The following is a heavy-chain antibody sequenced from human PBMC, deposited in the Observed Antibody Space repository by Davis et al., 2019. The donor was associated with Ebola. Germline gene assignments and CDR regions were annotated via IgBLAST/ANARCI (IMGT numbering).Heavy chain of an antibody. D-gene: IGHD6-19*01. CDR3: ARAPYSSGWTRGHYYYYYGMDV. V-gene: IGHV1-69*13. CDR1: GGTFSSYA. J-gene: IGHJ6*02. CDR2: IIPIFGTA. Sequence: SVKVSCKASGGTFSSYAISWVRQAPGQGLEWMGGIIPIFGTANYAQKFQGRVTITADESTSTAYMELSSLRSEDTAVYYCARAPYSSGWTRGHYYYYYGMDVWGQGTTVTVSS.